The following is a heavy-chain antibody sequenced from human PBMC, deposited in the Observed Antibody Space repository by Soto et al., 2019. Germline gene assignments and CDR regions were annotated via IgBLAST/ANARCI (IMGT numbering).Heavy chain of an antibody. J-gene: IGHJ4*02. Sequence: GGSLRLSCAASGFTFSSYAMSWVRQAPGKGLEWVSAISGSGGSTYYADSVKGRFTISRDNSKNTLYLQMNSLRAEDTAVYYCAKAIYGDYVVLYFDYWGQGTLVTVSS. CDR1: GFTFSSYA. D-gene: IGHD4-17*01. CDR2: ISGSGGST. V-gene: IGHV3-23*01. CDR3: AKAIYGDYVVLYFDY.